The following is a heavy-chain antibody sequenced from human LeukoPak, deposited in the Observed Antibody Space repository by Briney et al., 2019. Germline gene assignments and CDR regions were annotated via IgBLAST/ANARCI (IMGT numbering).Heavy chain of an antibody. J-gene: IGHJ6*02. CDR1: GFTFSNYG. D-gene: IGHD6-13*01. Sequence: GGSLRLSCVASGFTFSNYGIHWVRQAPGKGLEWLTFMQYDGSVEFYADSVKGRFTISRVNSKNTAFLQMSGLRTEDTAVYYCARIPLIAAAGHYYYYGMDVWGQGTTVTVSS. CDR3: ARIPLIAAAGHYYYYGMDV. CDR2: MQYDGSVE. V-gene: IGHV3-30*02.